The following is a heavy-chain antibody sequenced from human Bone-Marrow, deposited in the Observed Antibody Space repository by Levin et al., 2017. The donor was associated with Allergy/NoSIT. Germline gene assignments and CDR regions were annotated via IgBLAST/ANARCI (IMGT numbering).Heavy chain of an antibody. CDR2: IDLSDSYT. J-gene: IGHJ6*02. Sequence: GESLKISCKGSGYSFTNDWISWVRQMPGKGLEWMGKIDLSDSYTNYSPSFQGHVTISADKSISTAYLQWSSLKASDTAMYYCARREGYYYGSGNYYGMDVWGQGTTVTVSS. CDR3: ARREGYYYGSGNYYGMDV. V-gene: IGHV5-10-1*01. D-gene: IGHD3-10*01. CDR1: GYSFTNDW.